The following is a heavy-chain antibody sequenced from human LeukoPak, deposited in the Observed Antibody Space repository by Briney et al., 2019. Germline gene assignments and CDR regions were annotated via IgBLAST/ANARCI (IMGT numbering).Heavy chain of an antibody. CDR3: ARALPIAAAGISY. CDR2: ISSSSSYI. D-gene: IGHD6-13*01. CDR1: GFTFSSYS. J-gene: IGHJ4*02. Sequence: GGSLRLSCAASGFTFSSYSMNWVRQAPGKGLEWVSSISSSSSYIYYADSVKGRFTISRDNAKNSLYLQMNSLRAEDTAVYYCARALPIAAAGISYWGQGTLVTVSS. V-gene: IGHV3-21*01.